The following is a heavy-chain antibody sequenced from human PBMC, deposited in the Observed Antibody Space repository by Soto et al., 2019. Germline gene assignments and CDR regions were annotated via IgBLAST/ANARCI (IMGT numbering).Heavy chain of an antibody. Sequence: EVQLVESGGGFVQPGGSLRLSCAASGFTFNDYTMHWVRHAPGKGLAWVSGVSWNSGNIGYADPVRGRFTISRDNDKKALYLDMSSLRGEDTAFYYCAKESPSRTFYYSSGSYYGDFDHWCQGALVTVSS. D-gene: IGHD3-10*01. V-gene: IGHV3-9*01. CDR3: AKESPSRTFYYSSGSYYGDFDH. CDR2: VSWNSGNI. J-gene: IGHJ4*02. CDR1: GFTFNDYT.